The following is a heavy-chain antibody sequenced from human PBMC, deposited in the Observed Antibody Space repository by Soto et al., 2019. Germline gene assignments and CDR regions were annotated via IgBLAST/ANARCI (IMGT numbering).Heavy chain of an antibody. V-gene: IGHV4-4*02. CDR2: IYHSGST. J-gene: IGHJ5*02. CDR1: SGYISSSNW. Sequence: SETLSLTCAVSSGYISSSNWWSWVRQTPGKGLEWIGEIYHSGSTNYNPSLKSRVTISVDKSKNQFSLKLSSVTAADTAVYYCARGGYSSSWYHWFDPWGQGTLVTVSS. CDR3: ARGGYSSSWYHWFDP. D-gene: IGHD6-13*01.